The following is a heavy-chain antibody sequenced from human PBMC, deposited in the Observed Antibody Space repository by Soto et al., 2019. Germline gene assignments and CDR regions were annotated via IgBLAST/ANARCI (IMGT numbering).Heavy chain of an antibody. D-gene: IGHD3-3*01. CDR1: GFTFSSYE. CDR2: ISSSGSTI. V-gene: IGHV3-48*03. J-gene: IGHJ6*02. Sequence: PGGSLRLSCAASGFTFSSYEMNWVRQAPGKGLEWVSYISSSGSTIYYADSVKGRFTISRDNAKNSLYLQMNSLRAEDTAVYYCARVGDFWSGPYVYYYYGMDVWGQGTTVTVSS. CDR3: ARVGDFWSGPYVYYYYGMDV.